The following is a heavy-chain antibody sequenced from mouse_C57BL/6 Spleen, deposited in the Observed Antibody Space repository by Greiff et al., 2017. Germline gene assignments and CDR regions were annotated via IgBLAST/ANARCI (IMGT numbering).Heavy chain of an antibody. CDR1: GYTFTSYW. J-gene: IGHJ4*01. V-gene: IGHV1-52*01. CDR3: ARWVYAMDY. Sequence: VQLQQPGAELVRPGSSVKLSCKASGYTFTSYWMHWVKQRPIQGLEWIGNIDPSDSETHYNQKFKDKATLTVDKSSSTAYMQLSILTSEDSAVYYCARWVYAMDYWGQGTSVTVSS. CDR2: IDPSDSET.